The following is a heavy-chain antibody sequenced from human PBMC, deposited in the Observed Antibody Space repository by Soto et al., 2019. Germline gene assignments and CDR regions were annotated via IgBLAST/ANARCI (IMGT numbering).Heavy chain of an antibody. D-gene: IGHD2-15*01. CDR3: ARGGGGYYFDY. Sequence: QVQLQESGPGLVKPSETLSLTCTVSGGSISSYYWSWIRQPQGKGLEWIGYIDYSGITDYNPSLKSRVTISVDTSKSQFSLKLTSVTAPDTAVYYCARGGGGYYFDYWGQGTLVTVSS. V-gene: IGHV4-59*01. CDR1: GGSISSYY. CDR2: IDYSGIT. J-gene: IGHJ4*02.